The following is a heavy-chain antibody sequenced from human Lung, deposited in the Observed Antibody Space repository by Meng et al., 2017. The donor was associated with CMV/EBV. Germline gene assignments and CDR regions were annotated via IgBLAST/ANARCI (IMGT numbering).Heavy chain of an antibody. J-gene: IGHJ4*02. CDR1: GGSFSGYY. Sequence: LXCAVYGGSFSGYYWSWIRQPPGKGLEWIGEINHSGSTNYNPSLKSRVTISVDTSKNQFSLKLSSVTAADTAVYYCARGGYCSSTSCYAGRPFDYWXQETLVTVSS. CDR3: ARGGYCSSTSCYAGRPFDY. CDR2: INHSGST. V-gene: IGHV4-34*01. D-gene: IGHD2-2*01.